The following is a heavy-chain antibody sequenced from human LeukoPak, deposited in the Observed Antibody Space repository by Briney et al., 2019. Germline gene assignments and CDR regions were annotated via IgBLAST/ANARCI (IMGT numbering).Heavy chain of an antibody. CDR1: GYTFTSYY. V-gene: IGHV1-2*02. D-gene: IGHD2-15*01. CDR2: INPNSGGT. CDR3: ARDGLYCSGGSCCSGYFDY. J-gene: IGHJ4*02. Sequence: ASVKVSCKASGYTFTSYYIHWVRQAPGQGLEWMGWINPNSGGTNYAQKFQGRVTMTRDTSISTAYMELSRLRSDDTAVYYCARDGLYCSGGSCCSGYFDYWGQGTLVTVSS.